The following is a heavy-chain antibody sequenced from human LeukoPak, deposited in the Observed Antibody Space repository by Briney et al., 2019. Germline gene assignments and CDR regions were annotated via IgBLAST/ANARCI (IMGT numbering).Heavy chain of an antibody. CDR2: INHSGST. CDR1: GGSFSGYY. CDR3: ARGPSGYSSGWYGGYFDY. V-gene: IGHV4-34*01. Sequence: SSETLSLTCAVYGGSFSGYYWSWIRQPPGKGLEWIGEINHSGSTNYNPSLKSRVTISVDTSKNQFSLKLSSVTAADTAVYYCARGPSGYSSGWYGGYFDYWGQGTLVTVS. D-gene: IGHD6-19*01. J-gene: IGHJ4*02.